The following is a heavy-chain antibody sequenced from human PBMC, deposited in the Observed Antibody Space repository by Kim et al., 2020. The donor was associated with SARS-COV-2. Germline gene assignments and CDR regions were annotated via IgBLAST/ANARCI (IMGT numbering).Heavy chain of an antibody. D-gene: IGHD3-10*01. J-gene: IGHJ6*02. CDR3: ATDRDTYGSGTYGMDV. Sequence: ASVKVSCKVSGYTLTELSMHWVRQAPGKGLEWMGGFDPEDGETIYAQKFQGRVTMTEDTSTDTAYMELSSLRSEDTAVYYCATDRDTYGSGTYGMDVWGQGTTVTVSS. V-gene: IGHV1-24*01. CDR1: GYTLTELS. CDR2: FDPEDGET.